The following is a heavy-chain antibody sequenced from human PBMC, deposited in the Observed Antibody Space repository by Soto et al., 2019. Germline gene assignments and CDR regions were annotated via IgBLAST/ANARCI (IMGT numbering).Heavy chain of an antibody. CDR1: GGSFSGYY. J-gene: IGHJ4*02. D-gene: IGHD3-16*02. CDR2: INHSGST. V-gene: IGHV4-34*01. Sequence: SETLSLTCAVYGGSFSGYYWSWIRQPPGKGLEWIGEINHSGSTNYNPSLKSRVTISVDTSKNQFSLKLSSVTAADTAVYYCARVYRNPFDYWGQGTLVTVSS. CDR3: ARVYRNPFDY.